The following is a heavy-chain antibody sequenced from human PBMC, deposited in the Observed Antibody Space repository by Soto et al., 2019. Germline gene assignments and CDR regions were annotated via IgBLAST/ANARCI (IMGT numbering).Heavy chain of an antibody. J-gene: IGHJ3*02. CDR1: GYIFTAYS. CDR2: VNPSGGST. Sequence: ASVKVSCKASGYIFTAYSMHWVRQAPGQGLEWMGVVNPSGGSTNYAQKFQGRITMTRDTSTSTVYMDLSSLTSEDTAVYYCASGRDGSGLGVDAFDIWGQGTMVT. CDR3: ASGRDGSGLGVDAFDI. D-gene: IGHD3-16*01. V-gene: IGHV1-46*01.